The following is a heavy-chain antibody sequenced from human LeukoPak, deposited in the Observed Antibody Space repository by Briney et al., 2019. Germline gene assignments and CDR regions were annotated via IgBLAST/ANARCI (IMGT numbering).Heavy chain of an antibody. J-gene: IGHJ1*01. D-gene: IGHD6-19*01. V-gene: IGHV3-21*01. Sequence: GGSLRLSCAASGFIFSSHNMNWVRQAPGKGLEWVSSISSSSSYIYYADSVKGRFTISRDNAKNSLYLQMNSLRAEDTAVYYCARAVAGAVLPFQHWGQGTLVTVSS. CDR1: GFIFSSHN. CDR3: ARAVAGAVLPFQH. CDR2: ISSSSSYI.